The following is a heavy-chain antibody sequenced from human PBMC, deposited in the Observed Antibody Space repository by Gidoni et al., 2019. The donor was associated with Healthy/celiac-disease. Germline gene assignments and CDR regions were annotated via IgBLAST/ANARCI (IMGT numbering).Heavy chain of an antibody. CDR1: GYNVTSYY. V-gene: IGHV1-46*01. CDR2: INPSGGST. D-gene: IGHD3-16*01. J-gene: IGHJ6*02. Sequence: QVQLVQSGAEVKKPGASLKVSCKASGYNVTSYYMHWVRQAPGQGLEWMGIINPSGGSTSYAKKFQGRVTMTRDTSTSTVYMELSSLRSEDTAVYYCAGGQVYYYGMDVWGQGTTVTVSS. CDR3: AGGQVYYYGMDV.